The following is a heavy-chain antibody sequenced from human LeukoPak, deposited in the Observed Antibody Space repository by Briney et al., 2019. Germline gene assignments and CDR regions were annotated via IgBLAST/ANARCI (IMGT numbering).Heavy chain of an antibody. D-gene: IGHD3-16*01. J-gene: IGHJ5*02. CDR2: IYHSGST. CDR1: GYSISSGYY. CDR3: ARGMRYDYVWGSSNWFDP. Sequence: PSETLSLTCTVSGYSISSGYYWGWIRQPPGKGLEWIGSIYHSGSTYYNPSLKSRVTISVDTSKNQFSLKLSSVTAADTAVYYCARGMRYDYVWGSSNWFDPWGQGTLVTVSS. V-gene: IGHV4-38-2*02.